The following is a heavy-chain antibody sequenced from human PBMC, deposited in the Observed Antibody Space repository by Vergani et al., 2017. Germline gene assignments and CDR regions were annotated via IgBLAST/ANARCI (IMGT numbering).Heavy chain of an antibody. J-gene: IGHJ4*02. Sequence: EVQLLESGGGLVQPGGSLRLSCAASGFTFSSYAMSWVRQAPGKGLEWVSAISGSGGSPYYADSVKGRFTISRDNSKITLYLQMNSLRAEDTAVYYCAKGGGANYYDSSGSVYWGQGTLVTVSS. V-gene: IGHV3-23*01. CDR2: ISGSGGSP. D-gene: IGHD3-22*01. CDR1: GFTFSSYA. CDR3: AKGGGANYYDSSGSVY.